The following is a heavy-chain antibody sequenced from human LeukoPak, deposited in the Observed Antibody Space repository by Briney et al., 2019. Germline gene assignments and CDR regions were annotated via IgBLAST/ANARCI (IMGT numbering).Heavy chain of an antibody. D-gene: IGHD3-3*01. CDR1: GFTFSSYW. V-gene: IGHV3-48*01. Sequence: PGGSLRLSCAASGFTFSSYWMSWVRQAPGKGLEWVSYISSSSSTIYYADSVKGRFTISRDNAKNSLYLQMNSLRAEDTAVYYCARGPDYDFWSGHFDYWGQGTLVTVSS. J-gene: IGHJ4*02. CDR3: ARGPDYDFWSGHFDY. CDR2: ISSSSSTI.